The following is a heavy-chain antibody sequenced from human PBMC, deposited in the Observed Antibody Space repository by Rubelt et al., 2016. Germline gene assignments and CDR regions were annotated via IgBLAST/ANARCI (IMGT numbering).Heavy chain of an antibody. CDR3: ARVSGWYRAPGQDFDY. J-gene: IGHJ4*02. D-gene: IGHD6-19*01. CDR1: GGSFSGYY. Sequence: QVQLQQWGAGLLKPSETLSLTCAVHGGSFSGYYWSWIRQPPGKGLEWLGEINHSGRTNYNPSLKSRVTKAVDTSESQLSLKLSSVTAADTAVYYCARVSGWYRAPGQDFDYWGQGTLVTVSS. CDR2: INHSGRT. V-gene: IGHV4-34*01.